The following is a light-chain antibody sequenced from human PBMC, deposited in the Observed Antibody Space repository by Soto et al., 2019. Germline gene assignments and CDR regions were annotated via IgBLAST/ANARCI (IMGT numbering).Light chain of an antibody. Sequence: EIVMTQSPPSLTVTPGEPASISCRSSQRLLHSNGNIFLDWYLQKPGQSPQLLIYLGFNRASEGPDRVRGSAAGTYFTLKISRVEAEDVGVYSCMQALQTPYTFGQGTKLEIK. CDR2: LGF. V-gene: IGKV2-28*01. CDR1: QRLLHSNGNIF. J-gene: IGKJ2*01. CDR3: MQALQTPYT.